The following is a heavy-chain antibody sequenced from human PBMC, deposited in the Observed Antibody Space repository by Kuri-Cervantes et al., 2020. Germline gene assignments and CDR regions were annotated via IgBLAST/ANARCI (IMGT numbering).Heavy chain of an antibody. D-gene: IGHD1-26*01. CDR3: ATWXGGATPFDY. CDR1: GYTFTSYY. V-gene: IGHV1-46*01. CDR2: INPSGGSP. Sequence: ASVKVSCKASGYTFTSYYMHRVRQXPGQGLEWMGIINPSGGSPSYAQKFQGRVTMTRDTSTSTVYMELSSLRSEDKAVYYCATWXGGATPFDYWGQGTLVTVSS. J-gene: IGHJ4*02.